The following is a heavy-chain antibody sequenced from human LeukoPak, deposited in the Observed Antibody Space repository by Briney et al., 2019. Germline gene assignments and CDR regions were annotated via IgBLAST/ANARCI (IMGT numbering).Heavy chain of an antibody. J-gene: IGHJ4*02. D-gene: IGHD6-13*01. CDR3: ARDIAAAVDY. V-gene: IGHV3-74*01. CDR2: INSAGIST. Sequence: GGSLRLSCTASGFTFSSYWMHWVRQVPGKGLVWVSRINSAGISTNYADSVKGRFTISRDNAKNTLYLQMNSLRAEDTAIYYCARDIAAAVDYWGQGTLVTVSS. CDR1: GFTFSSYW.